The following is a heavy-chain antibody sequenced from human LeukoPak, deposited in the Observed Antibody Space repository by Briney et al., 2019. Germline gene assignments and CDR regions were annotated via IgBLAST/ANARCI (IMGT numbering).Heavy chain of an antibody. J-gene: IGHJ6*03. Sequence: KPSETLSLTCTVSGGSISSSSYYWGWIRQPPGKGLEWIGSIYYSGSTYYNPYLKSRVSISVDTSKNQFSLRLTSVTAADTAVYYCARELRRTTTAYYYFYMDVWGKGTTVTVSS. CDR1: GGSISSSSYY. D-gene: IGHD1-14*01. CDR2: IYYSGST. V-gene: IGHV4-39*07. CDR3: ARELRRTTTAYYYFYMDV.